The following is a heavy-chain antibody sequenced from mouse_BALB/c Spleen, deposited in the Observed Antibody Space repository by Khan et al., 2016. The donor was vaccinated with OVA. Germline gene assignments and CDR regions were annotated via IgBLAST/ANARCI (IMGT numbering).Heavy chain of an antibody. D-gene: IGHD2-1*01. Sequence: VELVESGPGLVAPSQSLSITCTVSGFSLTSYGVSWVRQPPGKGLEWLGVIWGDGNTNSHSALISRLSISKDDSKSQVFLKLNSLQTDDTATYYCVKQNHGTLYAVDYWGQGTSVTVSS. J-gene: IGHJ4*01. CDR2: IWGDGNT. CDR3: VKQNHGTLYAVDY. V-gene: IGHV2-3*01. CDR1: GFSLTSYG.